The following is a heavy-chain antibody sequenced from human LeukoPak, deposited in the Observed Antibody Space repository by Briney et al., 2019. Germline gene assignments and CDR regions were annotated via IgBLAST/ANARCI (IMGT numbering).Heavy chain of an antibody. CDR2: IHYSGSS. CDR1: GDSISNFY. V-gene: IGHV4-59*08. D-gene: IGHD2-8*01. Sequence: SETLSLTCSVSGDSISNFYWNWIRQSPEKGLGWIGNIHYSGSSIYNPSLKSRGTISIDTSRKQLFLKLNSVTAADTAVYYCALAPNSNWFDFWGQGTLVTVSS. CDR3: ALAPNSNWFDF. J-gene: IGHJ4*02.